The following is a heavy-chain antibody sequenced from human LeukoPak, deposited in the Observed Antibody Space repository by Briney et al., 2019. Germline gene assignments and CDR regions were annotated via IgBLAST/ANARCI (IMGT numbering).Heavy chain of an antibody. CDR1: GYSFTSYW. V-gene: IGHV5-51*01. Sequence: PGESLKISCEGSGYSFTSYWIGWVRQMPGKGLEWMGIVYPGDSDTIYSPSFQGQVSISVDKSISTAYLHWSSLKASDTAMYYCARRYGSGTYFFDYWGQGTLVTVSS. J-gene: IGHJ4*02. D-gene: IGHD3-10*01. CDR2: VYPGDSDT. CDR3: ARRYGSGTYFFDY.